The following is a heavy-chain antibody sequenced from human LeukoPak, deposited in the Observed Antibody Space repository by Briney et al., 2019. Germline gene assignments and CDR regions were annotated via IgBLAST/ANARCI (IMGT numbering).Heavy chain of an antibody. CDR3: ARGVTDAFDI. Sequence: ASETLSLTCAVYGGSFSGYYRSWMRQPPGKGLEWIGEINHSGSTNYNPSLKSRVTISVDTSKNQFSLKLSSVTAADTAVYYCARGVTDAFDIWGQGTMVTVSS. CDR2: INHSGST. CDR1: GGSFSGYY. V-gene: IGHV4-34*01. J-gene: IGHJ3*02.